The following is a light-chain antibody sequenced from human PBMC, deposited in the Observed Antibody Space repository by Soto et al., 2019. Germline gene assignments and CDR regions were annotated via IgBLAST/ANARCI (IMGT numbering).Light chain of an antibody. CDR3: HQRSNWPST. J-gene: IGKJ4*01. V-gene: IGKV3-11*01. Sequence: EIVLTQSPATLSLSPGDRATLSCRASQSVSSYLAWYQQKPGQAPRLLIYDASNRATGIPARFSGSGSWTDFTLTITTLEPEDFAVYYCHQRSNWPSTFGGGTKVEIK. CDR1: QSVSSY. CDR2: DAS.